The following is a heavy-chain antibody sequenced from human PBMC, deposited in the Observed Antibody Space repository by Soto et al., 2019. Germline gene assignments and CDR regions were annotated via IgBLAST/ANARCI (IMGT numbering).Heavy chain of an antibody. CDR1: GGSISSGDYY. Sequence: PSETLSLTCTVSGGSISSGDYYWSWIRQTPGKGLEWIGYIYFSGSTTYNPALQSRVTISVHTSTNQFSLKLRSVTAADTAVYYCASTRGYTYRPFDYWGQGTLVTVSS. CDR2: IYFSGST. V-gene: IGHV4-30-4*01. J-gene: IGHJ4*02. D-gene: IGHD5-18*01. CDR3: ASTRGYTYRPFDY.